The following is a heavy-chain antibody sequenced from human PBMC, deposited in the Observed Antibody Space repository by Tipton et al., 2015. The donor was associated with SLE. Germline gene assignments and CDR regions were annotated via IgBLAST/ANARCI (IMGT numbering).Heavy chain of an antibody. CDR1: GFTFSDYY. CDR3: ARACITRYYCYYVDF. Sequence: GSLRLSCAASGFTFSDYYMSWIRQAPGKGLEWVSYISSSGSTIYYADSVKGRFTTSRDNAKNSLYLQMNSLRADDTAVYYCARACITRYYCYYVDFWGQGTPVTVSS. V-gene: IGHV3-11*01. CDR2: ISSSGSTI. J-gene: IGHJ6*03. D-gene: IGHD2-8*01.